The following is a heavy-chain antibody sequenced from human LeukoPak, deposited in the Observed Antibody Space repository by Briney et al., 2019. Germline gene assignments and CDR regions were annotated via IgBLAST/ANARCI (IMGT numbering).Heavy chain of an antibody. J-gene: IGHJ5*02. CDR3: ARAVDHGWFDP. Sequence: GGSLRLSCAASGFTFSSYSMNWVRQAPGKGLEWVSYISSSSSTIYYADSVKGRFTISRDNAKNSLYLQMNSLRAEDTAVYYCARAVDHGWFDPWGQGTLVTVPS. V-gene: IGHV3-48*04. CDR2: ISSSSSTI. D-gene: IGHD4-23*01. CDR1: GFTFSSYS.